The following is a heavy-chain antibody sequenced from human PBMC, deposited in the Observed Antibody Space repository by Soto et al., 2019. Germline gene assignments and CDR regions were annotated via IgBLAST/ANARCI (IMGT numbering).Heavy chain of an antibody. J-gene: IGHJ4*02. CDR2: MNPNSGNT. CDR1: GYTFTSYD. D-gene: IGHD6-13*01. Sequence: ASVKVFCKASGYTFTSYDINWVRQATGQGLEWMGWMNPNSGNTGYAQKFQGRVTMTRNTSISTAYMELSSLRSEDTAVYYCARCDSSSYDFDYWGQGTLVTVSS. CDR3: ARCDSSSYDFDY. V-gene: IGHV1-8*01.